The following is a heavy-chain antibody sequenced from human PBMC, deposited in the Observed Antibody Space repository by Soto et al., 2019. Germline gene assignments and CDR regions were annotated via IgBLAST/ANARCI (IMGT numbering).Heavy chain of an antibody. J-gene: IGHJ4*02. CDR1: GFTFSSYG. V-gene: IGHV3-23*01. CDR3: AKSSNWDRGTWDY. CDR2: ISGSGSST. D-gene: IGHD1-1*01. Sequence: GGSLSLSCAAPGFTFSSYGMHWVRQAPGKGLEWVSAISGSGSSTYYADSVKGRFTISRDNSKNTLYLQMNSLRAEDTAVYYCAKSSNWDRGTWDYWGQGTLVTVSS.